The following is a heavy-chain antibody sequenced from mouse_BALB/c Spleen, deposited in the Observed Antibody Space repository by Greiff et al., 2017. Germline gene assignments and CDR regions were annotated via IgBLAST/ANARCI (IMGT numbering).Heavy chain of an antibody. J-gene: IGHJ3*01. Sequence: EVKLMESGPGLVKPSQSLSLTCTVTGYSITSDYAWTWIRQFPGNKLEWMGYISYSGSTSYNPSLKSRISITRDTSKNQFFLQLNSVTTEDTATYYCARKSFYYGYEGFAYWGQGTLVTVSA. CDR1: GYSITSDYA. D-gene: IGHD2-2*01. V-gene: IGHV3-2*02. CDR3: ARKSFYYGYEGFAY. CDR2: ISYSGST.